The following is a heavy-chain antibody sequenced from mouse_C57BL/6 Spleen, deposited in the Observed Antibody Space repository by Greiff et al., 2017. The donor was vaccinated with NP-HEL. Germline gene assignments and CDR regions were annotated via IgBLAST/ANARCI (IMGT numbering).Heavy chain of an antibody. J-gene: IGHJ2*01. D-gene: IGHD6-5*01. Sequence: VQLQQSGPELVKPGASVKISCKASGYAFSSSWMNWVKQRPGKGLEWIGRIYPGDGDTNYNGKFKGKATLTADKSSSTAYMQLSSLTSEDSAVYFCAPYHYFDYWGQGTTLTVSS. CDR1: GYAFSSSW. CDR3: APYHYFDY. V-gene: IGHV1-82*01. CDR2: IYPGDGDT.